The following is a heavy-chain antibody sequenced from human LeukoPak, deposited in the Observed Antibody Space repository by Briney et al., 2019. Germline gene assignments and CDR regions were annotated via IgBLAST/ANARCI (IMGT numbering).Heavy chain of an antibody. CDR1: GYTFTSYC. D-gene: IGHD3-9*01. J-gene: IGHJ3*02. CDR3: ARVARGDYDILTGYYHQDAFDI. V-gene: IGHV1-18*01. CDR2: ISAYNGNT. Sequence: ASVKVSCKASGYTFTSYCISWVRQAPGQGLEWMGWISAYNGNTNYAQKLQGRVTMTTDTSTSTAYMELRSLRSDDTAVYYCARVARGDYDILTGYYHQDAFDIWGQGTMVTVSS.